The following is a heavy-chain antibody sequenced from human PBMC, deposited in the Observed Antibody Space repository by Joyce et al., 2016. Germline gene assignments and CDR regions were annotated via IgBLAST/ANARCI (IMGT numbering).Heavy chain of an antibody. V-gene: IGHV1-46*01. Sequence: VHLVQSGAEVKEPGASVKVSCKASGYTFTGFYVHWVRQAPGQGLEWMGMIKTRSGGTTYAQKFQGRVTLTRDTAANTHYMELTSLTSDDTAVFYCARDLTGSGWYYFDHWGQGTLVTVSS. CDR3: ARDLTGSGWYYFDH. CDR1: GYTFTGFY. J-gene: IGHJ4*02. CDR2: IKTRSGGT. D-gene: IGHD6-19*01.